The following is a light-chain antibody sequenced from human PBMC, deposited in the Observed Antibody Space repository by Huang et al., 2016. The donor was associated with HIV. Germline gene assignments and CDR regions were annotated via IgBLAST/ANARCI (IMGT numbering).Light chain of an antibody. CDR2: KVS. CDR3: MQGTHWPPYT. V-gene: IGKV2-30*02. J-gene: IGKJ2*01. CDR1: QSLVHSDGNTS. Sequence: DVVMTQSPLSLPVTLGQPASISCRSSQSLVHSDGNTSLNWFQQRPGQSQRRLIYKVSNRDSGVPDRFSGSGSGTDFTLKISRVEAEDVGVYYCMQGTHWPPYTFGQGTKLEIK.